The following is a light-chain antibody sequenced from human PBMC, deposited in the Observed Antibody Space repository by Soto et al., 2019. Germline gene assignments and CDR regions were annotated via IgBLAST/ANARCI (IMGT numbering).Light chain of an antibody. CDR1: QSVSSN. Sequence: EIVMTQSPATLSVSPGERGTLSCRASQSVSSNLAWYQQKPGQAPRVLIYAASTRATGIPDRFSGSGSGTDFTLTISRLEPEDFAVYYCHQYGSSSWTFGQGTK. J-gene: IGKJ1*01. V-gene: IGKV3-20*01. CDR2: AAS. CDR3: HQYGSSSWT.